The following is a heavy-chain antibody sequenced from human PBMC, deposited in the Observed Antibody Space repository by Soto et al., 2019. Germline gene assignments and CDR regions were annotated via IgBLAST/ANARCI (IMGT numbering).Heavy chain of an antibody. CDR3: ARDFPFSSPSTEGFDP. V-gene: IGHV1-18*01. CDR2: ISAYNGNT. J-gene: IGHJ5*02. Sequence: QVQLVQSGAEVKKPGASVKVSCKASGYTFTSYGISWVRQAPGQGLEWMGWISAYNGNTNYAQKLQGRVTMTTDTSTSTAYIELRSLRSDDTAVYYCARDFPFSSPSTEGFDPWGQGTLVTVSS. CDR1: GYTFTSYG. D-gene: IGHD2-2*01.